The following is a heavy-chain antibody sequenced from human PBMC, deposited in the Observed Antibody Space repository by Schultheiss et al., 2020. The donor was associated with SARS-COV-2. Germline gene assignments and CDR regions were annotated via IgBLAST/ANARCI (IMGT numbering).Heavy chain of an antibody. Sequence: GGSLRLSCAASGFTFSSYAMHWVRQAPGKGLVWVSRINSDGSSTSYADSVKGRFTISRDNSKNTLYLQMNSLRAEDTAVYYCAKDRGYSQYYFDYWGQGTLVTVSS. D-gene: IGHD5-18*01. CDR3: AKDRGYSQYYFDY. V-gene: IGHV3-74*01. J-gene: IGHJ4*02. CDR2: INSDGSST. CDR1: GFTFSSYA.